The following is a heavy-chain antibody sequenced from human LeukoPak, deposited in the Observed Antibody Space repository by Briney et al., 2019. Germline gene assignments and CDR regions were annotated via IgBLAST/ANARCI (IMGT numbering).Heavy chain of an antibody. CDR3: VHRRGCSRGTCYPFDY. CDR1: GISLSPKGAG. D-gene: IGHD2-15*01. J-gene: IGHJ4*02. CDR2: FFWDDDE. V-gene: IGHV2-5*02. Sequence: SGPTLGKPTQTPRLTCTLSGISLSPKGAGMGLIRLPQRKALGRVEYFFWDDDERYSPSLRSRLTITKDTSKNRVVLTMTNMDPVDTATYYCVHRRGCSRGTCYPFDYWGEGSLVTVSS.